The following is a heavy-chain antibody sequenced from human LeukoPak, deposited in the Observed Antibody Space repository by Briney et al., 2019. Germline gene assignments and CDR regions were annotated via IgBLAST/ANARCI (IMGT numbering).Heavy chain of an antibody. CDR1: GFTFSNYG. J-gene: IGHJ4*02. CDR2: ISYDGSNK. CDR3: AKDPVKFWSGHDY. D-gene: IGHD3-3*01. V-gene: IGHV3-30*18. Sequence: GSLRLSCAASGFTFSNYGMHWVRQAPGQGLEWVAVISYDGSNKYYADSVKGRFTISRDNSKNTLYLQMNSLRAEDTAVYYCAKDPVKFWSGHDYWGQGTLVTVSS.